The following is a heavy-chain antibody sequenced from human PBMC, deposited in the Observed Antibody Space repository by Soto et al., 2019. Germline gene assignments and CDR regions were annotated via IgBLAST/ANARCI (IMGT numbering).Heavy chain of an antibody. Sequence: ASVKVSCKASGYTFTTYYMYWVRQAPGQGLEWMGIINPSGGSTSFAQKFQGRVTMTRDTSTSTVYMELISLTSEDTAVYYCARDVGMESRPYLDYWGQGTLVTVSA. J-gene: IGHJ4*02. CDR1: GYTFTTYY. V-gene: IGHV1-46*01. CDR3: ARDVGMESRPYLDY. CDR2: INPSGGST. D-gene: IGHD6-6*01.